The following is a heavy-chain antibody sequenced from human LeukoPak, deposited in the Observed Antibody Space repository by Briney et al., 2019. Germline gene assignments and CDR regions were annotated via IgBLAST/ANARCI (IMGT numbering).Heavy chain of an antibody. J-gene: IGHJ6*02. D-gene: IGHD4-17*01. CDR2: ISATGGTI. CDR3: ARTTVTTVHYYYYGMDV. CDR1: GFTFSSNG. Sequence: GSLRLSCAASGFTFSSNGMNWVRQAPGKGLEWVSYISATGGTIYYADSVKGRFTISRDNSKNTLYLQMNSLRAEDTAVYYCARTTVTTVHYYYYGMDVWGQGTTVTVSS. V-gene: IGHV3-48*01.